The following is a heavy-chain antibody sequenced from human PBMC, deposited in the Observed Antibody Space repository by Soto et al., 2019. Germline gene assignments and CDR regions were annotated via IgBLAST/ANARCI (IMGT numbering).Heavy chain of an antibody. CDR2: MSYDGSK. J-gene: IGHJ6*02. D-gene: IGHD4-17*01. CDR3: AKDFTPWFGDYFYYYYGMDV. CDR1: GFTFSSYG. Sequence: QVQLVESGGGVVQPGRSLRLSCAAAGFTFSSYGMHWVRQAPGTGLEWVAVMSYDGSKYYADTVKGRFTISRDNSKNTLYLHITSLRPEDTAVYYCAKDFTPWFGDYFYYYYGMDVWGQGTTVTVSS. V-gene: IGHV3-30*18.